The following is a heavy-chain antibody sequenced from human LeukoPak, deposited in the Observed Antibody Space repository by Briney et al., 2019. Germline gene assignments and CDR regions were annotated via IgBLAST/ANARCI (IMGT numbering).Heavy chain of an antibody. J-gene: IGHJ4*02. V-gene: IGHV4-39*07. CDR2: MYYRGST. D-gene: IGHD1-7*01. CDR1: GVSISTHFYY. CDR3: VRSETIWYYFDY. Sequence: PSETLSLTCTVSGVSISTHFYYWGWIRQTPGKALEWIGNMYYRGSTYYNPSLNSRVSMSLDTSKNQFSLRLSSVTAAGTAVYFCVRSETIWYYFDYWGQGRLVTVSS.